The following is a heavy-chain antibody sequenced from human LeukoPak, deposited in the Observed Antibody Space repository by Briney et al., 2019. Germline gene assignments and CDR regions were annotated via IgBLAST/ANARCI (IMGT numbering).Heavy chain of an antibody. Sequence: GGSLRLSCAASGFIFSTYWFHWVRQPPGRGLVWVSRINSDGSSTNYADSVKGRFTISRDNAKNTLYLQMNSLRAEDTAVYYCARVRDDYTYFDCWGQGTLVTVSS. CDR1: GFIFSTYW. CDR2: INSDGSST. V-gene: IGHV3-74*01. CDR3: ARVRDDYTYFDC. D-gene: IGHD4-11*01. J-gene: IGHJ4*02.